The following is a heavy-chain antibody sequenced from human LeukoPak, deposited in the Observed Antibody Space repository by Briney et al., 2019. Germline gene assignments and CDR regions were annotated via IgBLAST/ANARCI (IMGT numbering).Heavy chain of an antibody. J-gene: IGHJ4*02. CDR2: ISYDGSNK. CDR1: GFTFSSYG. D-gene: IGHD5-12*01. Sequence: GGSLRLSCAASGFTFSSYGMPWVRQAPGKGLEWVAVISYDGSNKYYADSVKGRFTISRDNSKNTLYLQMNSLRAEDTAVYYCAEVSYSGYDYWYYFDYWGQGTLVTVSS. V-gene: IGHV3-30*03. CDR3: AEVSYSGYDYWYYFDY.